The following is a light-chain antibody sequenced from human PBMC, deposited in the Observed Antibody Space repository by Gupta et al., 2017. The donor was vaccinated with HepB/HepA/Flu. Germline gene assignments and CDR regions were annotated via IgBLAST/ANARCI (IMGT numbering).Light chain of an antibody. CDR2: DVN. CDR3: SSHTSINRVV. Sequence: QSALPQPASVSGSPGLSITISCTGTSSDVGGYKYVSWYQQHPGKAPKLMIYDVNNRPTGVANRFSGSKSGNTASLTISGRKAEDEADYYCSSHTSINRVVFGGGTTLTVL. V-gene: IGLV2-14*01. CDR1: SSDVGGYKY. J-gene: IGLJ2*01.